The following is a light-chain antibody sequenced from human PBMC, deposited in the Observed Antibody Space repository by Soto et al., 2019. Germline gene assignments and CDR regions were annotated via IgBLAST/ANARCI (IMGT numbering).Light chain of an antibody. J-gene: IGKJ1*01. CDR3: QQYDNWPRT. Sequence: EIVMTQSPATLSVSPGERATLSCRASQSVSRNLAWYQQKPGQAPRVLIHGASTRATGIPARFSGSGSGTRFTLTIASLQSEDFAVYYCQQYDNWPRTFGQGTKVDIK. CDR1: QSVSRN. CDR2: GAS. V-gene: IGKV3-15*01.